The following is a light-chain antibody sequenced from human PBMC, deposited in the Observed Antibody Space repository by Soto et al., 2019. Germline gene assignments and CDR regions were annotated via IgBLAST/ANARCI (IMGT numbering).Light chain of an antibody. CDR2: GAS. CDR3: QQYGRSRT. V-gene: IGKV3-20*01. J-gene: IGKJ1*01. Sequence: EIMMTQSPGTLSLTPGERATLSCRASQSVSSIFLAWYQQKPGQAPRLLIYGASTRATGIPDRFSGSGSGTDFTLTISRLEPEDFAVYYCQQYGRSRTFGQGPNV. CDR1: QSVSSIF.